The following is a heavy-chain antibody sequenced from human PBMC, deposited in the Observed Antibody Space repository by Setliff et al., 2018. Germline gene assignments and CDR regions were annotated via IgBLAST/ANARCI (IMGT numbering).Heavy chain of an antibody. CDR1: GYRFSNYG. J-gene: IGHJ4*02. V-gene: IGHV1-18*01. D-gene: IGHD6-6*01. CDR3: ARRGHYSSSDGLSFGC. Sequence: GASVKVSCKASGYRFSNYGLNWVRQAPGQGLEWMGWISAHNDNTNFAQKFQGRVSMTTDTSTTTADMELKSLRSDDTAVYYCARRGHYSSSDGLSFGCRGQGTQVTVSS. CDR2: ISAHNDNT.